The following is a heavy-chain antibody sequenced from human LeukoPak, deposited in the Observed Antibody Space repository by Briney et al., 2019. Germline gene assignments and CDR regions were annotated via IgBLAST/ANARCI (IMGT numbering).Heavy chain of an antibody. CDR3: ARDRFYDKSGVRRLDF. J-gene: IGHJ4*02. D-gene: IGHD3-22*01. CDR1: GGPISDFY. Sequence: PSETLSLTCNVSGGPISDFYRSWIRQPPGKGPEWIGYTYFRGTTNYNPSFKSRVTISVDTSKNQFSLRLSSVTAADTAVYYCARDRFYDKSGVRRLDFWGQGVLVTVSS. CDR2: TYFRGTT. V-gene: IGHV4-59*01.